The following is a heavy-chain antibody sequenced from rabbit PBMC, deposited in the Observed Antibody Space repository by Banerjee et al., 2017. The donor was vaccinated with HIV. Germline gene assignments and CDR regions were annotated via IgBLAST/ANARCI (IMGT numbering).Heavy chain of an antibody. CDR1: GFSFSSSYW. Sequence: QEQLEESGGDLVKPEGSLTLTCTASGFSFSSSYWMSWVRQAPGKGLEWIGTIVNGDGSTRYASWAKGRFTISKTSSTTVTLQMTSLTAADTATYFCARADSGDWPFGLWGPGTLVTVS. D-gene: IGHD1-1*01. V-gene: IGHV1S45*01. CDR2: IVNGDGST. J-gene: IGHJ4*01. CDR3: ARADSGDWPFGL.